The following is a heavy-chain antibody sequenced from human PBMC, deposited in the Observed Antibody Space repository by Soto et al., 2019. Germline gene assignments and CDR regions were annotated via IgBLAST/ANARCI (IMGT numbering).Heavy chain of an antibody. D-gene: IGHD6-13*01. J-gene: IGHJ4*02. Sequence: SVKVSCKASGFTFTSSAVQWVRQARGQRLEWIGWIVVGSGNTNYAQKFQERVTITRDMSTSTAYMELSSLRSEDTAVYYCAEWFTQNIAAAGDYWGQGTLVTVSS. CDR3: AEWFTQNIAAAGDY. CDR2: IVVGSGNT. V-gene: IGHV1-58*01. CDR1: GFTFTSSA.